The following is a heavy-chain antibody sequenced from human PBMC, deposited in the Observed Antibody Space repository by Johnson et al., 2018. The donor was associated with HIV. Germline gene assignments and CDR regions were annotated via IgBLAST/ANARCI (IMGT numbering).Heavy chain of an antibody. J-gene: IGHJ3*02. Sequence: VQLVESGGGLVQPGGSLRLSCAASGFTVSRNYMSWVRQAPGKGLEWVSVIYSGGSTHFADSVKGRFTNSRDNSKNTVYLQMNSLRAEDTAVYYCARGYILTGYSGAFDIWGQGTIVTVSS. V-gene: IGHV3-66*01. CDR2: IYSGGST. D-gene: IGHD3-9*01. CDR3: ARGYILTGYSGAFDI. CDR1: GFTVSRNY.